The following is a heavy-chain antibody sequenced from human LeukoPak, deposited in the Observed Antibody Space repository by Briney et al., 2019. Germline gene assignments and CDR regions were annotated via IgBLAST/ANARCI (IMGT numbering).Heavy chain of an antibody. J-gene: IGHJ3*02. CDR1: GFTVSSNY. D-gene: IGHD6-13*01. V-gene: IGHV3-53*01. CDR3: ARDLGSSWFEGAFDI. CDR2: IYSGGST. Sequence: GGSLRLSCAASGFTVSSNYMSWVRQAPGKGLEWVSVIYSGGSTYYADSVKGRFTISRDNSKNTLYLQMNSLRAEDTAVYYCARDLGSSWFEGAFDIWGQGTMVTVPS.